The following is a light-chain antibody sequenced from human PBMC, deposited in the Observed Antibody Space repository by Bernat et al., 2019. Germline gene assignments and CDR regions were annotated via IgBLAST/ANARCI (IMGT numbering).Light chain of an antibody. J-gene: IGLJ1*01. V-gene: IGLV2-23*02. CDR2: DVA. CDR3: CSYAGSSTFYA. Sequence: QSALTQPASVSGSPGQSIAISCTGTGSDVGSFELVSWYQRYPGKAPKLIIYDVAKRPSGVSDRFSGSKSGNTASLTISGLQAEDEADYYCCSYAGSSTFYAFGSGTKVTVL. CDR1: GSDVGSFEL.